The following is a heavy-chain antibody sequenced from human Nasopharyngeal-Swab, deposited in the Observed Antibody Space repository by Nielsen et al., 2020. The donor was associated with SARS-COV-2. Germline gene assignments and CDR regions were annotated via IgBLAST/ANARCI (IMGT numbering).Heavy chain of an antibody. D-gene: IGHD3-10*01. J-gene: IGHJ5*02. V-gene: IGHV3-21*01. CDR2: ISSSSSYI. CDR3: ARDRFTMVRGAFDP. Sequence: GESLKISCAASGFTFSSYSMNWVRQAPGKGLEWVSSISSSSSYIYYADSVKGRFTISRDNAKNSLYLQMNSLRAEDTAVYYCARDRFTMVRGAFDPWGQETLVTVSS. CDR1: GFTFSSYS.